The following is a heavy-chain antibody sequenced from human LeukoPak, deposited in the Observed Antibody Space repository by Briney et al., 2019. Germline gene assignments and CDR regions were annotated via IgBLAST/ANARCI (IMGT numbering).Heavy chain of an antibody. D-gene: IGHD1-26*01. V-gene: IGHV1-69*13. CDR1: GGTFSSYA. CDR2: IIPIFGTA. CDR3: ARDFQSGSYYGDLGGYFDY. Sequence: SVKVSCKASGGTFSSYAISWVRQAPGQGLEWMGGIIPIFGTANYAQKFQGRVTITADGSTSTAYMELSSLRSEDTAVYYCARDFQSGSYYGDLGGYFDYWGQGTLVTVSS. J-gene: IGHJ4*02.